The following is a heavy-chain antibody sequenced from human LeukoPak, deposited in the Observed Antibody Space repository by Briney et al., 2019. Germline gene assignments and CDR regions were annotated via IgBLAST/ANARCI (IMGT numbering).Heavy chain of an antibody. D-gene: IGHD3-3*01. J-gene: IGHJ5*02. CDR3: ARGRNYDFWSGYYLPKAFDP. CDR2: VNPNSAGT. CDR1: GYTFTGYY. Sequence: ASVKVSXKASGYTFTGYYMHWVRQAPGQGLEWMGRVNPNSAGTNYAQKFQGRVTMTRDTSISTACMELSRLRSDDTAVYYCARGRNYDFWSGYYLPKAFDPWGQGTLVTVSS. V-gene: IGHV1-2*06.